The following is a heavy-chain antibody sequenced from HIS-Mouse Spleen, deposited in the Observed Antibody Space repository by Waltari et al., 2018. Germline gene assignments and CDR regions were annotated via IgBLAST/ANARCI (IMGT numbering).Heavy chain of an antibody. D-gene: IGHD6-13*01. J-gene: IGHJ2*01. V-gene: IGHV4-39*07. CDR3: AREIPYSSSWYDWYFDL. Sequence: QLQLQESGPGLVKPSETLSLTCTVAGGSIRSSSYYWVWTRQPQGKGLEWIGSIYYSGSTYYNPSLKSRVTISVDTSKNQFSLKLSSVTAADTAVYYCAREIPYSSSWYDWYFDLWGRGTLVTVSS. CDR1: GGSIRSSSYY. CDR2: IYYSGST.